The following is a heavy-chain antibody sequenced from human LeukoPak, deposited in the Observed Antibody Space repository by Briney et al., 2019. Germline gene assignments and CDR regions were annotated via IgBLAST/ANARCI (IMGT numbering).Heavy chain of an antibody. CDR2: IIPIFGIA. D-gene: IGHD2-15*01. J-gene: IGHJ4*02. V-gene: IGHV1-69*04. Sequence: SVKVSCKASGGTFSSYAISWVRQAPEQGLEWMGRIIPIFGIANYAQKFQGRVTITADKSTSTAYMELSSLRSEDTAVYYCAREVVAAVIFDYWGQGTLVTVSS. CDR3: AREVVAAVIFDY. CDR1: GGTFSSYA.